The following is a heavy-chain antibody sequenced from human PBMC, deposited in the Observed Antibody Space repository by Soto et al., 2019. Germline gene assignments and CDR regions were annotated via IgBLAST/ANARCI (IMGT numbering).Heavy chain of an antibody. V-gene: IGHV2-5*02. CDR3: ARSSSTTWPYYYHGMDV. CDR1: GFSLTTSGVG. Sequence: QISLKESGPTLVKPTQTLTLTCTFSGFSLTTSGVGVGWIRQPPGKALEWLAIIYWDDDKRYSPSLKSRLTITRDISTNQVVRTMTNMDPVDTATYCCARSSSTTWPYYYHGMDVWGQGTTVSVSS. D-gene: IGHD2-2*01. J-gene: IGHJ6*02. CDR2: IYWDDDK.